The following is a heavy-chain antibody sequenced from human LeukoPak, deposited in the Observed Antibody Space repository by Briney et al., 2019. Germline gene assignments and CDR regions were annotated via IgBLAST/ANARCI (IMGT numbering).Heavy chain of an antibody. J-gene: IGHJ3*02. V-gene: IGHV3-23*01. CDR2: ISGSGGST. CDR3: AKVMPATVTTLHDRHAFDI. Sequence: QAGGSLRLSCAASGFTVSSYYMSWVRQAPGKGLEWVSAISGSGGSTYYADSVKGRFTISRDNSKNTLYLQMNSLRAEDTAVYYCAKVMPATVTTLHDRHAFDIWGQGTMVTVSS. CDR1: GFTVSSYY. D-gene: IGHD4-17*01.